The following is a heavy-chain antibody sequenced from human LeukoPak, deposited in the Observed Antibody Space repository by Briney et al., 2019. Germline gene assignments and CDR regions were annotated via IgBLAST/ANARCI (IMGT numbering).Heavy chain of an antibody. V-gene: IGHV3-23*01. D-gene: IGHD4-17*01. J-gene: IGHJ3*02. CDR3: AKGRGDYPRGNAFDI. CDR2: ISGSGGST. CDR1: GFTFSSYA. Sequence: GGSLRLSCAASGFTFSSYAMSWVRQAPGKGLEWVSTISGSGGSTYYADSVKGRFTISRDNSKNTLYLQMNSLRAEDTAVYYCAKGRGDYPRGNAFDIWGQGTMVTVSS.